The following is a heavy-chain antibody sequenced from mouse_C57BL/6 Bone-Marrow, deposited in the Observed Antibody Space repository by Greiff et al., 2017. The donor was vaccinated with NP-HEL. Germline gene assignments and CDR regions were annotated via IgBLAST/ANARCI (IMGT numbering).Heavy chain of an antibody. J-gene: IGHJ3*01. CDR3: TPNYGQGFAY. V-gene: IGHV14-4*01. CDR1: GFNIKDDY. CDR2: IDTENGDT. Sequence: EVQRVESGAELVRPGASVKLSCTASGFNIKDDYMHWVKQRPEQGLEWIGWIDTENGDTEYASKFQGKATITADTSSNTAYLQLSSLTSEDTAVYYGTPNYGQGFAYWGQGTLVTVSA. D-gene: IGHD1-1*01.